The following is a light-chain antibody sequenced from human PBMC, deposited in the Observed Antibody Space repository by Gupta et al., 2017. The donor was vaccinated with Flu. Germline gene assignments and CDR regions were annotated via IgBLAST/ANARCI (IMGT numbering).Light chain of an antibody. Sequence: DIVMTQSPDSLAVSLGERATINCTSSRNILSSSTNKNYFGWYQQKPGQPPKLLFYWASARESGVPDRFSGSGSGTDFTLTISSLQAEDVAVYYCQQYYSAPITFGQGTRLEIK. CDR3: QQYYSAPIT. CDR1: RNILSSSTNKNY. J-gene: IGKJ5*01. CDR2: WAS. V-gene: IGKV4-1*01.